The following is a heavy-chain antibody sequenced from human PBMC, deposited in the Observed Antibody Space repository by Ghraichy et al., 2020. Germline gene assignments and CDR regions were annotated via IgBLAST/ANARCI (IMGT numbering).Heavy chain of an antibody. V-gene: IGHV1-18*01. CDR2: ISANKGNA. D-gene: IGHD3-16*01. J-gene: IGHJ6*02. CDR1: GYNLNNYG. CDR3: ARGEVDYYYGMDV. Sequence: ASVKVSCKASGYNLNNYGITWVRQAPGQGLEWMGWISANKGNANYKQKFQGRVTMTTDPSTNTAYMELRSLRSDDTAVYYCARGEVDYYYGMDVWGQGTTVTVSS.